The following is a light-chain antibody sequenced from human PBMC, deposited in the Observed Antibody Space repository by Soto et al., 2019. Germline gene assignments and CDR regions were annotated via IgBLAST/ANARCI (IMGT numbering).Light chain of an antibody. CDR2: GGS. CDR1: QSVSSNH. J-gene: IGKJ1*01. V-gene: IGKV3-20*01. Sequence: DIVLTQSPVTLSLSPGGRATLYCRASQSVSSNHLAWYQQKPGQAPRLLIYGGSSRATGIPVRFSGSGSETDFTLTITRLEPEDFAMYYCQQYSSSRTFGQGTKVE. CDR3: QQYSSSRT.